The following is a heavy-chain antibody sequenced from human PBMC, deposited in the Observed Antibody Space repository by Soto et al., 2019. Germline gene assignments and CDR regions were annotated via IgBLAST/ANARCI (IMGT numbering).Heavy chain of an antibody. CDR3: AKELRYLLECQLDF. Sequence: AGGALRHSCGGPGVTFSSYWMHWGRPAPGKGLVWVSRINSDGSSTSYADSVKGRFTISRDNAKNSLFLHMNSLRAEDTALYYCAKELRYLLECQLDFWGQGTVVTVSS. J-gene: IGHJ4*02. V-gene: IGHV3-74*01. D-gene: IGHD3-3*01. CDR2: INSDGSST. CDR1: GVTFSSYW.